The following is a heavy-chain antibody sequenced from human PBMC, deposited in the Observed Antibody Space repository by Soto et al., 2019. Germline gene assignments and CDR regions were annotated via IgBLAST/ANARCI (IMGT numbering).Heavy chain of an antibody. J-gene: IGHJ3*02. Sequence: PSETLSLTCAVYGGSFSGYYWSWIRQPPGKGLEWIGEINHSGSTNYNPSLKSRVTISVDTSKNQFSLKLSSVTAADTAVYYCAREVDAFYIWGQGTMVTVSS. CDR1: GGSFSGYY. CDR2: INHSGST. V-gene: IGHV4-34*01. CDR3: AREVDAFYI.